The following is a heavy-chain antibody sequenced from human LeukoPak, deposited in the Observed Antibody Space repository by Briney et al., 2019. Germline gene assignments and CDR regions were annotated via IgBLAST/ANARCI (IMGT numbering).Heavy chain of an antibody. Sequence: GGSLRLSCAVSGFTFSSYGMHWVRQAPGKGLEWVALISYDGSNKNYVDSVKGRFTVSRDNAKNSLYLQMNSLRAEDTAVYYCATFDKYQQGKYWGQGTLVTVSS. J-gene: IGHJ4*02. CDR1: GFTFSSYG. CDR3: ATFDKYQQGKY. V-gene: IGHV3-33*05. D-gene: IGHD2-2*01. CDR2: ISYDGSNK.